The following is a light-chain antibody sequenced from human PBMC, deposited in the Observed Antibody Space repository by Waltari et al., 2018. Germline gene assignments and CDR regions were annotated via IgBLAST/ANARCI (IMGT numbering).Light chain of an antibody. CDR2: KAS. V-gene: IGKV1-5*03. Sequence: DIQLTQSPSALSASVGDRVTITCRASQTIYTWLAWYQQKPGTAPKLLIYKASTLQTGVPSRFGGSGSGTEFTLTISSLQPDDFATYYCQQYETYWTFAQGTRVEIK. J-gene: IGKJ1*01. CDR3: QQYETYWT. CDR1: QTIYTW.